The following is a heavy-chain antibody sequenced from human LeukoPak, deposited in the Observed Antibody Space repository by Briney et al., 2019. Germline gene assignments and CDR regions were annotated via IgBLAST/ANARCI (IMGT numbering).Heavy chain of an antibody. CDR3: ARNSGSGKNWFDP. D-gene: IGHD3-10*01. CDR2: INHSGST. CDR1: GGSFSGYY. V-gene: IGHV4-34*01. J-gene: IGHJ5*02. Sequence: SETLSLTCAVYGGSFSGYYWSWIRQPPGKGLEWIGEINHSGSTNYNPSLKSRVTISVDTSKNQFSLELSSVTAADTALYYCARNSGSGKNWFDPWGQGTLVTVSS.